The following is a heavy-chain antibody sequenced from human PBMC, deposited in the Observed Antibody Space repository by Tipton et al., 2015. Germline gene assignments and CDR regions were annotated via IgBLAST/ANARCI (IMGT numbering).Heavy chain of an antibody. CDR2: IYYSGST. D-gene: IGHD2/OR15-2a*01. V-gene: IGHV4-39*01. J-gene: IGHJ5*02. CDR1: GDSVSRSSYS. Sequence: TLSLTCTVSGDSVSRSSYSWGWIRQPPGKGLEWIGSIYYSGSTYYNPSLKSRATISVDTPKNQFSLKLGSVTAADTAVFYCARQGYYGKWVDPWGQGTLVTVSS. CDR3: ARQGYYGKWVDP.